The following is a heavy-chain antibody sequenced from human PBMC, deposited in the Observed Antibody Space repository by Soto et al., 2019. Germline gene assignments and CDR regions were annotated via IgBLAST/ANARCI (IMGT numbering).Heavy chain of an antibody. CDR1: GFTFDDYA. Sequence: EVQLVESGGGLVQPGRSLRLSCAASGFTFDDYAMHWVRQAPGKGLEWVSGISWNSGIIDYADSMKGRFTISRDNAKNSLYLQMNSLRAEDTALYYCAKGYSYGVLGPLGYWGQGTLVTVSS. CDR2: ISWNSGII. D-gene: IGHD5-18*01. CDR3: AKGYSYGVLGPLGY. V-gene: IGHV3-9*01. J-gene: IGHJ4*02.